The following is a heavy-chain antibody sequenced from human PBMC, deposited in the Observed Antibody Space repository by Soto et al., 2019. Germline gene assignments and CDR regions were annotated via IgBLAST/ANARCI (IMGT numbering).Heavy chain of an antibody. Sequence: QVQLQESGPGLVKPSETLSLTCTVSGGSISRYYWSWIRQPPGKGLERIGYIYYSGSTNYNPSHKSRVTISVDTSKNQFSLKLSSVTAADTAVYYCASAGRYCSSTSCSKGDYYYYGMDVWGQGTTVTVSS. D-gene: IGHD2-2*01. J-gene: IGHJ6*02. CDR1: GGSISRYY. V-gene: IGHV4-59*01. CDR2: IYYSGST. CDR3: ASAGRYCSSTSCSKGDYYYYGMDV.